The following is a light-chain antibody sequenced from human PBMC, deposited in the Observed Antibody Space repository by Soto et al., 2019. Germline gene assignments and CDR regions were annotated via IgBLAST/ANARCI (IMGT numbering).Light chain of an antibody. J-gene: IGKJ2*01. CDR2: GAS. Sequence: EIVLAQSPGTLSLSPGERATLSCRASPSVSSSNLAWNQQKPGQAPRLLIYGASSRATGIPDRFSGSGSGTDFTLTISRLEPEDFAVYYCQQYGSSPRTFGQGTKLEIK. CDR3: QQYGSSPRT. V-gene: IGKV3-20*01. CDR1: PSVSSSN.